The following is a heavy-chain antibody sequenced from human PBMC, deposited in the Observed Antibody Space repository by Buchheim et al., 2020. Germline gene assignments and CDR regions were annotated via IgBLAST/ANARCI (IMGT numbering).Heavy chain of an antibody. V-gene: IGHV4-59*01. D-gene: IGHD2-21*02. J-gene: IGHJ4*02. CDR2: IYYSGST. CDR3: AREVALVVTNHYFDY. CDR1: GGSISSYY. Sequence: QVQLQESGPGLVKPSETLSLTCTVSGGSISSYYWSWIRQPPGKGLEWIGYIYYSGSTNYNPSLKSRVTISVDTSKNQFSLKLSSVTAADTAVYYCAREVALVVTNHYFDYWGQGTL.